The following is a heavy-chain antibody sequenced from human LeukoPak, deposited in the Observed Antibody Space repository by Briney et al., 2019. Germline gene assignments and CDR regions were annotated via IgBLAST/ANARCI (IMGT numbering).Heavy chain of an antibody. D-gene: IGHD6-13*01. CDR3: AKARIAAAGTIDWFDP. CDR2: IRYDGSNK. V-gene: IGHV3-30*02. J-gene: IGHJ5*02. Sequence: GGSLRLSCAASGFTFSSYGMHWVRQAPGKGLEWVAFIRYDGSNKYYADSVKGRFTISRDNSKNTLYLQMNSMRAEDTAVYVYAKARIAAAGTIDWFDPWGQGTLVTVST. CDR1: GFTFSSYG.